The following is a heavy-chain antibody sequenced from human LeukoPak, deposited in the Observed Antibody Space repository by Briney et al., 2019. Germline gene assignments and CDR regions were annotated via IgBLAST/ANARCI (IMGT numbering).Heavy chain of an antibody. CDR2: IKSKTDGETT. V-gene: IGHV3-15*01. J-gene: IGHJ4*02. Sequence: GGSLRLSCAASGFTFSNAWMNWVRQAPGKGLEWVGRIKSKTDGETTDYAAPVKGRFTISRDDSKNTLYLQMNSLKTEDTAVYYCATDLIAVADDDYWGQGTLVTVSS. D-gene: IGHD6-19*01. CDR1: GFTFSNAW. CDR3: ATDLIAVADDDY.